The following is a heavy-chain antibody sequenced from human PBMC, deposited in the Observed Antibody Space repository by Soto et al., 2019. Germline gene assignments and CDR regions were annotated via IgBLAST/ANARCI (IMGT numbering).Heavy chain of an antibody. CDR1: GFTFNNYY. Sequence: QVQLVESGGGLVKPGGSLRLSCEASGFTFNNYYMSWIRQAPGKGLEWISTITGGSVGTAYADSVKGRFTISRDDAKNSLYLQMDSLRADDTALYYCAREYYYAMDVWGQGTTVTVSS. J-gene: IGHJ6*02. CDR2: ITGGSVGT. V-gene: IGHV3-11*05. CDR3: AREYYYAMDV.